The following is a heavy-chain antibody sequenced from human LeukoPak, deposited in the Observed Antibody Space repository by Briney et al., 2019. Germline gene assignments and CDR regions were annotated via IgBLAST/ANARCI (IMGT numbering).Heavy chain of an antibody. CDR1: GYTFTNYG. Sequence: ASVKLSCKASGYTFTNYGFSWVRQAPGEGLEWMGWISADNGDTNYTQKLQGRVTMTTDTSTSTAYMELRSLRSDDTAVYYCARVGYGGNFFDYWGQGTLVTVSS. D-gene: IGHD4-23*01. V-gene: IGHV1-18*04. J-gene: IGHJ4*02. CDR3: ARVGYGGNFFDY. CDR2: ISADNGDT.